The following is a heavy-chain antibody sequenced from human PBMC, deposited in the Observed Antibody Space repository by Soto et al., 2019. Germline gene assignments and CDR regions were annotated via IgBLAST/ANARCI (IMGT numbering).Heavy chain of an antibody. J-gene: IGHJ4*02. Sequence: GGSLRLSCAASGFTFSSYAMSWVRQAPGKGLEWVSAISGSGGSTYYADSVKGRFTISRDNSKNTLYLQMNSLRAEDTAVYYCAKDLFASGIVVVAPTSFDYWGQGTLVTVSS. CDR1: GFTFSSYA. CDR2: ISGSGGST. CDR3: AKDLFASGIVVVAPTSFDY. D-gene: IGHD2-2*01. V-gene: IGHV3-23*01.